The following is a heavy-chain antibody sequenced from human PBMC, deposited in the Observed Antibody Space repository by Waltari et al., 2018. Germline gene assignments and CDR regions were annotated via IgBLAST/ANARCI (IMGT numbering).Heavy chain of an antibody. CDR3: AKVGVGLTTWYPFDV. Sequence: QVHLVESGGGVVQPGGSLRLSCAASGFTFSDYGMHWVRQAPGKGLGWVAFIRLDASDIYYRDSVKGRFTISRDNSKNTLFLQMSSLRPEDTAVYYCAKVGVGLTTWYPFDVWGQGTMVTVSS. CDR1: GFTFSDYG. V-gene: IGHV3-30*02. CDR2: IRLDASDI. D-gene: IGHD1-1*01. J-gene: IGHJ3*01.